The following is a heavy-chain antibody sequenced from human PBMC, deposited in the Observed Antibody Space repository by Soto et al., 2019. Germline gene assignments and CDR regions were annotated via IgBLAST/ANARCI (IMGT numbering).Heavy chain of an antibody. CDR3: AKERIRDFDG. D-gene: IGHD3-9*01. Sequence: VQLVESGGGLVQPGGSLRLSCAASGFTFDDHAMHWVRQAPGKGLEWISAITLNSVALDYADSVKGRFTISRDNAKNSLYLQMNSLRPEVTALYYCAKERIRDFDGWGQGTLVTVSS. CDR2: ITLNSVAL. J-gene: IGHJ4*02. CDR1: GFTFDDHA. V-gene: IGHV3-9*01.